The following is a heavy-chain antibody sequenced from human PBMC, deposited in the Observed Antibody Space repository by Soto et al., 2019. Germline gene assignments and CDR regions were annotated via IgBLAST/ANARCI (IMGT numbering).Heavy chain of an antibody. J-gene: IGHJ6*02. CDR2: IDPGDSVT. CDR1: GYSLTNIW. Sequence: PGESLKISCKGSGYSLTNIWIHWVRQMPGKGLEWMGRIDPGDSVTTYNPSFQGHVTMSADNSANTLSLQMHSLRAEDTAIYYCAKIKPLQFGRFYYYAMDVWGQGTAVTVSS. CDR3: AKIKPLQFGRFYYYAMDV. V-gene: IGHV5-10-1*01. D-gene: IGHD2-15*01.